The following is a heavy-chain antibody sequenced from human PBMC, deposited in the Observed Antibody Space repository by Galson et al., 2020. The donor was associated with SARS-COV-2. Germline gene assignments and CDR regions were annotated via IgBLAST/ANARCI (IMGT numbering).Heavy chain of an antibody. V-gene: IGHV3-7*03. CDR2: IKEDGSVQ. D-gene: IGHD3-3*01. Sequence: GGSLRLSCAASGFTFSNHWMHWVRQAPGKGLEWVANIKEDGSVQYYVDSVKGRFSISRDNAKNSLYLQMNSLRGEDTAVYYCARDGGDFWSGDQYNFDCWGQGTLVTVSS. CDR3: ARDGGDFWSGDQYNFDC. J-gene: IGHJ4*02. CDR1: GFTFSNHW.